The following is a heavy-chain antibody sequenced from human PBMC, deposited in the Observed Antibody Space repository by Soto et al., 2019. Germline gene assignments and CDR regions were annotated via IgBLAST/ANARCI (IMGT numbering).Heavy chain of an antibody. CDR1: GFTVSSNY. V-gene: IGHV3-53*04. Sequence: GGSLRLSCAASGFTVSSNYMSWVRQAPGKGLEWVSVIYSGGSTYYADSVKGRFTISRHNSKNTLYLQMNSLRAEDTAVFYWATAGSSSWYAFDIWGQGTMVTVSS. CDR3: ATAGSSSWYAFDI. CDR2: IYSGGST. D-gene: IGHD6-13*01. J-gene: IGHJ3*02.